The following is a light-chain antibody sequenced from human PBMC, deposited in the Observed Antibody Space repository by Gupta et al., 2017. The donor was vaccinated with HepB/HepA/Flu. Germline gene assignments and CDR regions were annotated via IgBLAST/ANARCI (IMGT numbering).Light chain of an antibody. Sequence: DIVMTQSPDSLAVSLGERATLNCKSSQSVLYSSTNKDYLAWYQQKPGQPPKLLLYWASTRESGVPDRFSGSGSGTDFTLTISSLHAEDVAVYYCQQDDNTPITFGQGTLMEIK. CDR2: WAS. V-gene: IGKV4-1*01. CDR1: QSVLYSSTNKDY. CDR3: QQDDNTPIT. J-gene: IGKJ5*01.